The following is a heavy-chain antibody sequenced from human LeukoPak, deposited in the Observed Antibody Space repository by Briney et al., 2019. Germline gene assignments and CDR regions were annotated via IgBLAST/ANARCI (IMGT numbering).Heavy chain of an antibody. Sequence: ASVKVSCKTSGYTFTSYGISWVRQAPGQGLEWMGWISAYNGNTNYAQKLQGRVTMTTDTSTSTAYMELRSLRSDDTAVYYCARGNYDSSGYDWYDAFDIWGQGTMVTVSS. CDR2: ISAYNGNT. CDR3: ARGNYDSSGYDWYDAFDI. J-gene: IGHJ3*02. V-gene: IGHV1-18*01. D-gene: IGHD3-22*01. CDR1: GYTFTSYG.